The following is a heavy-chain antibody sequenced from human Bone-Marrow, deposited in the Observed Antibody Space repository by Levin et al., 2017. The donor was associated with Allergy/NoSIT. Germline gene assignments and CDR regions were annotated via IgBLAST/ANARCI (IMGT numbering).Heavy chain of an antibody. CDR3: ARERGGIYYLDAFDI. CDR2: ISGYDANT. J-gene: IGHJ3*02. Sequence: ASVKVSCKSSGYTLTNYGITWVRQAPGQGLEWMGWISGYDANTNYAQKFQGRVTMTTDTSTSTAYMELRSLRSDDTAVYYCARERGGIYYLDAFDIWGQGTLVTVSS. D-gene: IGHD1-26*01. V-gene: IGHV1-18*01. CDR1: GYTLTNYG.